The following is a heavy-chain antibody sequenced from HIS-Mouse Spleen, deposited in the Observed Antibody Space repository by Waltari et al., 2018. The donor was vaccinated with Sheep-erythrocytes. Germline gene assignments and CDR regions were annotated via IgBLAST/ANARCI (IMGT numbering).Heavy chain of an antibody. D-gene: IGHD5-18*01. CDR2: IYSGGST. CDR3: AREVGSYGHLYYFDY. V-gene: IGHV3-53*01. J-gene: IGHJ4*02. CDR1: GFTVSSNY. Sequence: EVQLVESGGGLIQPGGSLRLSCAASGFTVSSNYMSWVRQAPGKGLEWVSVIYSGGSTYYADSVKGRFTISRDNSKNTLYLQMNSLRAEDTAVYYCAREVGSYGHLYYFDYWGQGTLVTVSS.